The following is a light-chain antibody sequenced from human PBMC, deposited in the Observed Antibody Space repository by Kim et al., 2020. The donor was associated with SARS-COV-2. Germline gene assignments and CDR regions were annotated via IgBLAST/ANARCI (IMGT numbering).Light chain of an antibody. CDR3: QQYNNWPPFT. Sequence: PGERAPLSCRASQSVSSNLAWYQQKPGQAPRLRIYGASTRATGIPARFSGSGSGTEFTLTISSLQSEDFAVYYCQQYNNWPPFTFGPGTKVDIK. CDR1: QSVSSN. J-gene: IGKJ3*01. V-gene: IGKV3-15*01. CDR2: GAS.